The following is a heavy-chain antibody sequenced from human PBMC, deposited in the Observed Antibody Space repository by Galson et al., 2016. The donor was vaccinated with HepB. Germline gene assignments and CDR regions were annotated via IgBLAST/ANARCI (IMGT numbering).Heavy chain of an antibody. D-gene: IGHD6-13*01. CDR2: VSGSGDNT. Sequence: LRLSCAASGFTVSSNYMNWVRQAPGKGLEWVSVVSGSGDNTYYADSVKGRLTISRDNSNNTLFLQMNSLRVEDTAVYYCAKGRSAIAAAGLNYWGQGTLVTVSS. CDR1: GFTVSSNY. V-gene: IGHV3-23*01. J-gene: IGHJ4*02. CDR3: AKGRSAIAAAGLNY.